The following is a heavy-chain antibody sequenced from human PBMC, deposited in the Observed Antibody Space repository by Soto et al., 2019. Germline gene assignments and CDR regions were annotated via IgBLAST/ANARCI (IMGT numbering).Heavy chain of an antibody. V-gene: IGHV3-73*01. J-gene: IGHJ3*02. D-gene: IGHD3-9*01. CDR2: IRSKANSYAT. Sequence: PGGSLRLSCAASGFTFSGSAMHWVRQASGKGLEWVGRIRSKANSYATAYAASVKGRFTISRDDSKNTAYLQMNSLKTEDTAVYYCTSRDDILTGFRIWGQGTMVTVSS. CDR3: TSRDDILTGFRI. CDR1: GFTFSGSA.